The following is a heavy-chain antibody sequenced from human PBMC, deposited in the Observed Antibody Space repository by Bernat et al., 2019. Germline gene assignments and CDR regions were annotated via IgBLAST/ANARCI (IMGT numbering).Heavy chain of an antibody. V-gene: IGHV3-74*01. CDR1: GFTFSSYW. Sequence: EVQLVESGGGLVQPGGSLRLSCAASGFTFSSYWMHWVRQAPGKGLVWVSRINSDGSSTSYADSVKGRFTISRDNAKNTLYLQMNSLRAEDTAVYYCARDLVVPTYYDFWGGYYQAGYYGMDVWGQGTTVTVSS. CDR3: ARDLVVPTYYDFWGGYYQAGYYGMDV. J-gene: IGHJ6*02. D-gene: IGHD3-3*01. CDR2: INSDGSST.